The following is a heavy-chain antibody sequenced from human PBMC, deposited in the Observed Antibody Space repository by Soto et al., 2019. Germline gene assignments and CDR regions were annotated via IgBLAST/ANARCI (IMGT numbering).Heavy chain of an antibody. CDR2: INPNSGGT. D-gene: IGHD3-22*01. J-gene: IGHJ4*02. CDR1: GYTFTGYY. V-gene: IGHV1-2*02. Sequence: ASVKVSCKASGYTFTGYYMHWVLQAPGQGLEWMGWINPNSGGTNYAQKFQGRVTMTRDTSISTAYMELSRLRSDDTAVYYCARVHYYDSSGSSDYWGQGTLVTVSS. CDR3: ARVHYYDSSGSSDY.